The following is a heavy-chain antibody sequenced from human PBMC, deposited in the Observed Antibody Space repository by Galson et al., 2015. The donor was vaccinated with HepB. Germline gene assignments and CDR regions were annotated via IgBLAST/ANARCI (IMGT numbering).Heavy chain of an antibody. V-gene: IGHV3-30*02. CDR2: IRYDGSNK. CDR3: AKDRVDSSGDLDY. Sequence: SLRLSCAASGFTFSSYGMHWVRQAPGKGLEWVAFIRYDGSNKYYADSVKGRFTISRDNSKNTLYLQMNSLRAEDTAVYYCAKDRVDSSGDLDYWGQGTLVTVSS. D-gene: IGHD3-22*01. J-gene: IGHJ4*02. CDR1: GFTFSSYG.